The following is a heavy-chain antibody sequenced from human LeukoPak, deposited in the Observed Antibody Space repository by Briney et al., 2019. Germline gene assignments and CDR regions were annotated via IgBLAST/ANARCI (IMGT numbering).Heavy chain of an antibody. Sequence: SETLSLTCTVSGGSISSGSYYWSWIRQPAGKGLEWIGRIYTSGSTNYNPSLKSRVTISVDTSKNQFSLKLSSVTAADTAVYYCARNGLTYYYDSSGYDYWGQGTLVTVSS. D-gene: IGHD3-22*01. V-gene: IGHV4-61*02. CDR3: ARNGLTYYYDSSGYDY. CDR1: GGSISSGSYY. CDR2: IYTSGST. J-gene: IGHJ4*02.